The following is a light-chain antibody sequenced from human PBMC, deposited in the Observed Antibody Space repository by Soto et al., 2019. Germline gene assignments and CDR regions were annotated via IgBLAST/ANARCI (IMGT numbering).Light chain of an antibody. CDR3: QQYYSSPPNT. Sequence: EIVLTQSPGTLSLPPGERATLSCRASQSVSSSYLAWYQQKPGQAPRLLIYGASSRATGIPGRFRGSGSGTDFTLTISRLEPEDVAVYYCQQYYSSPPNTFGQGNKLDSK. J-gene: IGKJ2*01. V-gene: IGKV3-20*01. CDR1: QSVSSSY. CDR2: GAS.